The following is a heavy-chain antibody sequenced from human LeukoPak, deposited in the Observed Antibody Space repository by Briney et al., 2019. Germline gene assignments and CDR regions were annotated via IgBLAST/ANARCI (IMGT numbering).Heavy chain of an antibody. Sequence: ASVKVSCKASGYTFTDYYMHWVRQAPGQGLEWVGRINPNSGGTNYAQKFQGRVTMTRDTSISTAYMELTRLTSDDTAVYYCAKAKTIVGTFGFDYWGQGTLVTVSS. V-gene: IGHV1-2*06. CDR2: INPNSGGT. J-gene: IGHJ4*02. CDR3: AKAKTIVGTFGFDY. CDR1: GYTFTDYY. D-gene: IGHD2/OR15-2a*01.